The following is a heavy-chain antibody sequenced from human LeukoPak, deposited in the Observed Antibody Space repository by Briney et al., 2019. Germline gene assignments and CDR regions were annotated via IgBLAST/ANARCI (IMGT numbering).Heavy chain of an antibody. CDR1: GYTFTGYY. J-gene: IGHJ4*02. CDR3: ARDSSGFLEWSDY. CDR2: INPNSADT. Sequence: GASVKVSCKASGYTFTGYYIHWVRQAPGQGLEWMGRINPNSADTHYAQKFQGRVTMTRYTSISTVYMELSRLRSDDTAVYYCARDSSGFLEWSDYWGQGTLVTVSS. V-gene: IGHV1-2*06. D-gene: IGHD3-3*01.